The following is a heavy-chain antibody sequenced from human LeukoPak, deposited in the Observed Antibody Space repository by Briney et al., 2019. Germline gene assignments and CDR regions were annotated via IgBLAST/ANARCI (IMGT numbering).Heavy chain of an antibody. CDR1: GFTFSSYE. V-gene: IGHV3-48*03. CDR2: ISSSGSNI. D-gene: IGHD3-10*01. J-gene: IGHJ4*02. CDR3: GRGEGFGDY. Sequence: GGSLRLSCVASGFTFSSYEMNWVRQAPEKGLEWISYISSSGSNIYYADSVKGRFTISRDNAKNSLYLQMNSLRAEDTAVYYCGRGEGFGDYWGQGTLVTVSS.